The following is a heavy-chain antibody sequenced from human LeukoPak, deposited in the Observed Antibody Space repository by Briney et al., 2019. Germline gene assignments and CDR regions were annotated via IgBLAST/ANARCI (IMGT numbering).Heavy chain of an antibody. J-gene: IGHJ4*02. CDR3: ARDDVLGDFWSGYFGY. CDR2: ISYDGSNK. CDR1: GFTFNSYA. D-gene: IGHD3-3*01. V-gene: IGHV3-30*04. Sequence: GGSLRLSCAASGFTFNSYAMHWVRQAPGKGLEWVAVISYDGSNKYYADSVKGRFTISRDSSKNTLYLQMNSLRAEDTAVYYCARDDVLGDFWSGYFGYWGQGTLVTVSS.